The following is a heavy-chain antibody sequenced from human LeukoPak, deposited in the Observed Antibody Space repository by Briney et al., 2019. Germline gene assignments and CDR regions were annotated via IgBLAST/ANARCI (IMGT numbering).Heavy chain of an antibody. CDR3: ARESVGYCSGGSCPYYFDY. CDR2: IYSSGDT. V-gene: IGHV4-4*07. Sequence: SETLSLTCTVSGCSISSYYWSWVRQPAGKGLEWIGRIYSSGDTNYNPSLKSRVSMSVDTSRNQFSLKLNSVTAADTAVYYCARESVGYCSGGSCPYYFDYWGQGTLVTVSS. J-gene: IGHJ4*02. CDR1: GCSISSYY. D-gene: IGHD2-15*01.